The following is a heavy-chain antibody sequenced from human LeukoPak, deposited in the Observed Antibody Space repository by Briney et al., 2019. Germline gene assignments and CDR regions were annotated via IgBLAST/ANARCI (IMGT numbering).Heavy chain of an antibody. CDR1: GNYW. CDR3: AKSSYYDASGYYREYYFDS. V-gene: IGHV3-74*01. CDR2: INSDGSWT. J-gene: IGHJ4*02. D-gene: IGHD3-22*01. Sequence: GGSLRLSCAASGNYWMHWVRQVPGKGLVWVSHINSDGSWTSYADSVKGRFTISRDKTKNTLYLQMNSLRAEDTAVYYCAKSSYYDASGYYREYYFDSWGQGTLVTVSS.